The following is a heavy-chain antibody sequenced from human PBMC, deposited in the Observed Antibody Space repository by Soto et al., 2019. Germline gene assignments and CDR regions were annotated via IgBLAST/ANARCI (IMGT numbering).Heavy chain of an antibody. J-gene: IGHJ4*02. V-gene: IGHV3-7*01. Sequence: VGSLRLSCAASGFTFSSYWMSWVRQAPGKGLERAANIKQDGSEKYYVDSVKNRFTSGRDNANNSLYLQMYSLRAEETGVYFCVRVLRYFDWLFVPPFDYWGQGLLVTLSS. D-gene: IGHD3-9*01. CDR3: VRVLRYFDWLFVPPFDY. CDR1: GFTFSSYW. CDR2: IKQDGSEK.